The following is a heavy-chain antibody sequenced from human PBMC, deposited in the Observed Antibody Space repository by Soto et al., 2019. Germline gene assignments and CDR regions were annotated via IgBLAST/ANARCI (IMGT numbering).Heavy chain of an antibody. CDR2: IIPISETT. Sequence: ASVKVSCKASGGTFSSLDINWVRQAPGQGLEWMGGIIPISETTNYAQIFQGRVSIVADISTSTAYMELSRLRSEDTAVYYCARALLSHSYDSGGYDSYFHAMDVWGQGTPVTVSS. CDR1: GGTFSSLD. V-gene: IGHV1-69*06. CDR3: ARALLSHSYDSGGYDSYFHAMDV. J-gene: IGHJ6*02. D-gene: IGHD3-22*01.